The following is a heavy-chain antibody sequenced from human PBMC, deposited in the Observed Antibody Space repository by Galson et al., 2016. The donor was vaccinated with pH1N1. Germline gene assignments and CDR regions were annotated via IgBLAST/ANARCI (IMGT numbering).Heavy chain of an antibody. CDR1: GFTFSHYW. CDR3: AGHLFSASESPFEY. Sequence: SLRLSCAASGFTFSHYWMSWVRQAPGKGLEWVANIKENGSEKYYLDSVKGRFTISRDSAKHSVSLQLDSLRAEDTAVYHCAGHLFSASESPFEYWGQGALVTVSS. V-gene: IGHV3-7*01. D-gene: IGHD3-16*01. J-gene: IGHJ4*02. CDR2: IKENGSEK.